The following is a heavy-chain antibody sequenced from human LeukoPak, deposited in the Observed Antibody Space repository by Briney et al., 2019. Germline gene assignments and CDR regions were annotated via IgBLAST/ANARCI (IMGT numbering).Heavy chain of an antibody. CDR1: GGSFSGYY. CDR3: ARGKGKKDY. J-gene: IGHJ4*02. CDR2: INHSGST. Sequence: SEILSLTCAVYGGSFSGYYWSWIRQPPGKGLEWIGEINHSGSTNYNPSLKSRVTISVDTSKNQFSLKLSSVTAADTAVYYCARGKGKKDYWGQGTLVTVSS. V-gene: IGHV4-34*01.